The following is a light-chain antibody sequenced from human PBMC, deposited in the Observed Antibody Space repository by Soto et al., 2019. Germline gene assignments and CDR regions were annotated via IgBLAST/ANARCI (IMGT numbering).Light chain of an antibody. J-gene: IGLJ1*01. V-gene: IGLV1-40*01. CDR3: QSYDSSLSGYV. CDR1: SSNIGAGYD. CDR2: DDN. Sequence: QSVLTQPPSVSGAPGQRVTISCTGSSSNIGAGYDLHWYQQLPGTAPKLLIYDDNNRPSGVPDRFSGSKSGTSASLAITGLQAEYEADYYCQSYDSSLSGYVFGTGTKLTVL.